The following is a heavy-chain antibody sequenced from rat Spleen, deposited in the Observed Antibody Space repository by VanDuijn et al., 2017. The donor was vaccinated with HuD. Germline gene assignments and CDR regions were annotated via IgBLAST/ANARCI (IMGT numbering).Heavy chain of an antibody. Sequence: EVQLVESGGGLVQPGRSLKLSCAASGFTFSDYYMAWVRQAPTKGLEWVASISYDGGSTYYRDSVKGRFTISRDNAKSSLYLQMDSLRSEDTATYYCTQLLYYVMDAWGQGASVTVSS. CDR2: ISYDGGST. D-gene: IGHD1-10*01. CDR1: GFTFSDYY. J-gene: IGHJ4*01. CDR3: TQLLYYVMDA. V-gene: IGHV5-20*01.